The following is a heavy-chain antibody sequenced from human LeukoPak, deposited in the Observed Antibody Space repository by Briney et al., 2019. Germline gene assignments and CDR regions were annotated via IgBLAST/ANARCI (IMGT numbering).Heavy chain of an antibody. CDR1: GFTVSSKY. V-gene: IGHV3-21*01. CDR2: ISSSSSYI. D-gene: IGHD6-19*01. CDR3: ARDPAVAGL. J-gene: IGHJ4*02. Sequence: GGSLRLSCAASGFTVSSKYMTWVRQAPGKGLEWVSSISSSSSYIYYADSVKGRFTISRDNAKNSLYLQMNSLRAEDTAVYYCARDPAVAGLWGQGTLVTVSS.